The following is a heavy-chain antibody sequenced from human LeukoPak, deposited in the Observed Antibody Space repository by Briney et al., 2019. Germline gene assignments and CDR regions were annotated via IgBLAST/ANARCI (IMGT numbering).Heavy chain of an antibody. Sequence: GGSLRLSCAASGFTFSNAWMSWVRQAPGKGLEWVGRIKSKTDGGKTEYAAPVKGRLTISRDDSKNTLYLQTNSLKTEDTAVYYCRRGIVVVPGQTDYWGQGTLVTVSS. V-gene: IGHV3-15*01. CDR1: GFTFSNAW. J-gene: IGHJ4*02. D-gene: IGHD2-2*01. CDR2: IKSKTDGGKT. CDR3: RRGIVVVPGQTDY.